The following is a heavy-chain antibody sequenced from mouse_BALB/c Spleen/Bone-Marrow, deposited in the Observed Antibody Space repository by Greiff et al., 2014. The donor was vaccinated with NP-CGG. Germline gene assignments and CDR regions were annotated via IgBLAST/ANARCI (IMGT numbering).Heavy chain of an antibody. CDR2: IAPGSDTT. CDR3: ARFPFYYGSSFYYFDD. D-gene: IGHD1-1*01. J-gene: IGHJ2*01. Sequence: DLVQPGASVKLSCKASGYSFTSYWINWIKQRPGQALEWIGRIAPGSDTTYSNERFKGKATLTVATSSTSAYIQLSSLSSEVSAVYVCARFPFYYGSSFYYFDDWGQGTTLTVSS. V-gene: IGHV1S41*01. CDR1: GYSFTSYW.